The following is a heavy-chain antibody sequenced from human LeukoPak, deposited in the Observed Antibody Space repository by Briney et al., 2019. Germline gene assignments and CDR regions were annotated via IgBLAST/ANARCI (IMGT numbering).Heavy chain of an antibody. CDR1: GFTFSSYS. CDR3: ATPHADYGGIPKGFQH. D-gene: IGHD4-17*01. V-gene: IGHV4-34*08. J-gene: IGHJ1*01. Sequence: PGGSLRLSCAASGFTFSSYSMNLVRLAPGKGLEWIGEINDSGSTNYNPSLKSRVTISVDTSKNQFSLKLSSVTAADTAVYYCATPHADYGGIPKGFQHWGQGTLVTVSS. CDR2: INDSGST.